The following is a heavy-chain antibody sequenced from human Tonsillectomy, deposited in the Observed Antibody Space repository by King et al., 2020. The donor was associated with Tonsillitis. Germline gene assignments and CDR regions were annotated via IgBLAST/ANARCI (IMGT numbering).Heavy chain of an antibody. CDR3: AKSQAVTFDY. D-gene: IGHD6-19*01. J-gene: IGHJ4*02. V-gene: IGHV3-23*04. CDR1: GFTFSDYA. Sequence: VQLVESGGGLVQSGGSLRLSCAASGFTFSDYAMSWVRQAPGKGLEWVSTISGSAGDTYYADSVKGRFTISRDNSKNTLSLQLNSLRAEDTAVHYSAKSQAVTFDYWGQGTLVTVSS. CDR2: ISGSAGDT.